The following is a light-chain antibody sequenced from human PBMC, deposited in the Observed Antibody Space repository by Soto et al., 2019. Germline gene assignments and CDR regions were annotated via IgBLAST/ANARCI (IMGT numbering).Light chain of an antibody. CDR2: DVS. CDR3: NSYTTASST. Sequence: QSVLTQPASVSGSPGQSITISCTGTSSDIGAHNLVSWYQQHPGKVPKLLIYDVSIRPSGVSNRFSGSKSGNTASLVISGLQAEDEADYYCNSYTTASSTFGGGTKLTVL. CDR1: SSDIGAHNL. V-gene: IGLV2-14*03. J-gene: IGLJ2*01.